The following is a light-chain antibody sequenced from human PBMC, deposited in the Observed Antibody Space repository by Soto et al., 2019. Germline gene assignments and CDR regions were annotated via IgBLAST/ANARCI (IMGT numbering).Light chain of an antibody. CDR3: QSYDNSLSGVI. J-gene: IGLJ2*01. CDR2: DNN. CDR1: SSNIGADYH. V-gene: IGLV1-40*01. Sequence: QAVVTQPPSVSGAPGQKVTISCTGSSSNIGADYHVHWYQQLPGTAPKLLIYDNNNRPSGVPDRFSGSKSGTSASLAITGLQAEDEADYFCQSYDNSLSGVIFGGGTKLTVL.